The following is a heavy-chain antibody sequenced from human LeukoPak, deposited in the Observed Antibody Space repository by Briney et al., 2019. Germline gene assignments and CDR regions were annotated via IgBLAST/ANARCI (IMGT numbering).Heavy chain of an antibody. Sequence: ASVKVSCKAFGYTFTSYAMHWVRQAPGQRLEWMGWINAGNGNTKYSQKFQGRVTITRDTFASTAYMELSSLRSEDTAVYYCARVIGGYYYYGMDVWGKGTTVTVSS. J-gene: IGHJ6*04. CDR2: INAGNGNT. CDR1: GYTFTSYA. CDR3: ARVIGGYYYYGMDV. D-gene: IGHD4-23*01. V-gene: IGHV1-3*01.